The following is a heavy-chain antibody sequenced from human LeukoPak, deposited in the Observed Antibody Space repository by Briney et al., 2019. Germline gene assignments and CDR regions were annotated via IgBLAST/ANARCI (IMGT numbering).Heavy chain of an antibody. CDR3: AKWGDYDILTGYYVSDF. D-gene: IGHD3-9*01. CDR1: GFIFRNYA. J-gene: IGHJ4*02. CDR2: ITGSGDTT. Sequence: GGSLRLSCAASGFIFRNYAMSWVRQAPGKGLEWASAITGSGDTTYYADSVKGRFTVSRDNSKNTLYVEMNTLRAEDTAVYYCAKWGDYDILTGYYVSDFWGQGTLVTVSS. V-gene: IGHV3-23*01.